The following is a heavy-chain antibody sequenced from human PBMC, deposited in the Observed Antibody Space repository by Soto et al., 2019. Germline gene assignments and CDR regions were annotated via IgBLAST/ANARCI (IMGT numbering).Heavy chain of an antibody. CDR1: GYTFTSYG. CDR2: ISAYNGNT. V-gene: IGHV1-18*01. J-gene: IGHJ4*02. D-gene: IGHD3-22*01. Sequence: QVQLVQSGAEVKKPGASVNVSCKASGYTFTSYGISWVLQAPGQGLEWMAWISAYNGNTNYAQKLQGRVTMTTDTSTITAYRELRSLRSDDTAVYYCGRGHDSSGYYPKFDCWGQGTLVTVSS. CDR3: GRGHDSSGYYPKFDC.